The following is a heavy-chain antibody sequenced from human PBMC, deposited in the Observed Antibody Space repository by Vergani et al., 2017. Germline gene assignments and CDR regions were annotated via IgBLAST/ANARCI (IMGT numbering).Heavy chain of an antibody. CDR3: AGATCSGGSCYRGVEY. J-gene: IGHJ4*02. CDR2: IIPSLATT. V-gene: IGHV1-69*11. D-gene: IGHD2-15*01. Sequence: QVQLVHSGAEVKKPGSSVKVSCKASGGTFSSYALNWVRQAPGQGLEWMGSIIPSLATTIYAQKFQGRVTITADESTSTAYLELSSLKSEDTAVFYCAGATCSGGSCYRGVEYWGQGSLITVSS. CDR1: GGTFSSYA.